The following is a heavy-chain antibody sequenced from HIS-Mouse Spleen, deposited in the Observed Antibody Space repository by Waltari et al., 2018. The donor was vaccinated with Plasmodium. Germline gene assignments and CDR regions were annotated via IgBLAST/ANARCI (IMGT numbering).Heavy chain of an antibody. Sequence: QVQLVESGGGVVQPGRYLRLSCAASGFHFSRYGMHWVRQAPGKGLEWVAVISYDGSNKYYADSVKGRFTISRDNSKNTLYLQMNSLRAEDTAVYYCAKAQGVINFDYWGQGTLVTVSS. D-gene: IGHD3-16*01. J-gene: IGHJ4*02. CDR1: GFHFSRYG. CDR3: AKAQGVINFDY. CDR2: ISYDGSNK. V-gene: IGHV3-30*18.